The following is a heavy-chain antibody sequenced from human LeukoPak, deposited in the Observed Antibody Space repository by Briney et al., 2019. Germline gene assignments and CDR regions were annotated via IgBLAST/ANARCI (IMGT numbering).Heavy chain of an antibody. CDR3: TRSYSSGWYYFDC. D-gene: IGHD6-19*01. V-gene: IGHV3-73*01. J-gene: IGHJ4*02. CDR2: IRSKANSYAT. Sequence: GGSLRLSCAASGFTFSGSAMHWVRQASGKGLEWVGRIRSKANSYATAYAASVKGRFTISRDDSKNTAYLQMNSLKTEDTAVYYCTRSYSSGWYYFDCWGQGTLVTVSS. CDR1: GFTFSGSA.